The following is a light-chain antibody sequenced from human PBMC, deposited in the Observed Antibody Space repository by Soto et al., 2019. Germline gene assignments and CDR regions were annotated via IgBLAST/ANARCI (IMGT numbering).Light chain of an antibody. J-gene: IGLJ1*01. V-gene: IGLV1-44*01. CDR1: SSNIGSNT. CDR2: SNN. CDR3: AAWDDSLNGYV. Sequence: HSALTQPASSSVTPGQSGTISCSGSSSNIGSNTVNWYQQLPGTSPKLLIYSNNQRPSGVPDRFSGSKSGTSASLAISGLQSEDEADYYRAAWDDSLNGYVFGTGTKVTVL.